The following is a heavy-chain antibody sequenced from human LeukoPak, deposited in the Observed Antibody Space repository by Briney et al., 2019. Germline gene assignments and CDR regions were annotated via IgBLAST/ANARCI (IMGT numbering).Heavy chain of an antibody. CDR2: IRASDDTT. J-gene: IGHJ4*02. CDR1: GFTFTNYA. Sequence: PGGSLRLSCVASGFTFTNYAMTWVRQAPGKGLDWVSAIRASDDTTFYADSVKGRFTISRDSSKNTLYLQMNSLRAEDTAVYYCAKLSSGWFEDFWGQGTLVTVSS. CDR3: AKLSSGWFEDF. V-gene: IGHV3-23*01. D-gene: IGHD6-19*01.